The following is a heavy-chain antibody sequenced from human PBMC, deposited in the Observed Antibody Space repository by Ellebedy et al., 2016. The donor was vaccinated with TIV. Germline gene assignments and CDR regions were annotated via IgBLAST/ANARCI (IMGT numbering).Heavy chain of an antibody. CDR2: YDPEIGEI. Sequence: ASVKVSXXVSTYTLSELSMHWVRQAPGKGLEWMGGYDPEIGEIVYAQKFRGRVTMTEDRSIDTVYMELSSLRPEDTAMYYCATEGVEGIPGKYLWGQGTRVSVSS. CDR1: TYTLSELS. D-gene: IGHD1-20*01. CDR3: ATEGVEGIPGKYL. J-gene: IGHJ4*02. V-gene: IGHV1-24*01.